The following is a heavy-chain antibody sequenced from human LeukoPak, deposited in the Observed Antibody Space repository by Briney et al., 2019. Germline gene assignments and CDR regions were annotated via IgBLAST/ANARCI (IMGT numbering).Heavy chain of an antibody. CDR2: IRYDGSNK. Sequence: GGSLRLSCAASGFTFSSYAMHWVRQAPGKGLEWVAFIRYDGSNKYYVDSVKGRFTISRDNSKNTLYLRMNSLRAEDTAVYYCAKDVYGSGWYGSFDFRGQGTLVTVSS. CDR3: AKDVYGSGWYGSFDF. CDR1: GFTFSSYA. V-gene: IGHV3-30*02. D-gene: IGHD6-19*01. J-gene: IGHJ4*02.